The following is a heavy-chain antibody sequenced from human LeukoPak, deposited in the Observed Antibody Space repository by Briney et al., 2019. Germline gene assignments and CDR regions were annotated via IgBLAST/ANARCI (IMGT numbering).Heavy chain of an antibody. J-gene: IGHJ6*03. D-gene: IGHD3-3*01. CDR1: GGSISSYY. V-gene: IGHV4-59*01. CDR2: IYYSGST. CDR3: ARAVKDYDFWSGVRDYYYYMDV. Sequence: PSETLFLTCTVSGGSISSYYWSWIRQPPGKGLEWIGYIYYSGSTNYNPSLKSRVTISVDTSKNQFSLKLGSVTAADTAVYYCARAVKDYDFWSGVRDYYYYMDVWGKGTTVTVSS.